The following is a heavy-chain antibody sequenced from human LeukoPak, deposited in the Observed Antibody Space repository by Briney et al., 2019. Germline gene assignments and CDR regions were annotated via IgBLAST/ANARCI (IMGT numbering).Heavy chain of an antibody. V-gene: IGHV3-11*04. J-gene: IGHJ6*04. CDR3: AELGITMIGGV. Sequence: GGSLRLSCAVSGFTVSGDYMSWVRQAPGKGLEWVSYISSSGSTIYYADSVKGRFTISRDDAKNSLYLQMNSLRAEDTAVYYCAELGITMIGGVWGKGTTVTISS. D-gene: IGHD3-10*02. CDR1: GFTVSGDY. CDR2: ISSSGSTI.